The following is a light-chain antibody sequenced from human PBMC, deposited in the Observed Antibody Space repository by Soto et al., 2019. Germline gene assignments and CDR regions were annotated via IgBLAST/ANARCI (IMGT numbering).Light chain of an antibody. CDR1: QSVSTN. J-gene: IGKJ4*01. CDR2: GAS. CDR3: QQYNDWPLT. V-gene: IGKV3-15*01. Sequence: EIVMTQAPATLSVSPGERASLSCRASQSVSTNLAWYQQKPAQAPRLLIYGASTRATGIPGRFSGGGSGTEFTLTISSLQSADFAVYYCQQYNDWPLTFGGGTKVDMK.